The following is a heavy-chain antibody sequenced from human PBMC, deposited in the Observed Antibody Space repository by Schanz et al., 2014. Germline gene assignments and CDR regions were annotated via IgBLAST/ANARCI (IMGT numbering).Heavy chain of an antibody. CDR2: IYYTGTT. CDR3: ARRDNYLSAFDI. D-gene: IGHD4-4*01. CDR1: GASISGSSDY. V-gene: IGHV4-39*01. Sequence: QLQLQESGPGLVKPSETLSLTCTVSGASISGSSDYWGWIRQSPGKGLEWIGNIYYTGTTYYNPSPKSRFSISVDPSKNRVPLKLTSVTAADTAVFYCARRDNYLSAFDIWGQGTMVTVSS. J-gene: IGHJ3*02.